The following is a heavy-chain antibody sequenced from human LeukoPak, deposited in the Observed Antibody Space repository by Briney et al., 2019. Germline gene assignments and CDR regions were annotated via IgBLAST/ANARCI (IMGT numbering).Heavy chain of an antibody. V-gene: IGHV4-34*01. CDR2: INHSGST. J-gene: IGHJ6*03. CDR1: GGSFSGYY. CDR3: ARRAITMVRGRGYYYYMDV. D-gene: IGHD3-10*01. Sequence: SETLSLTCVVYGGSFSGYYWSWLRQPPGKGLEWIGEINHSGSTNYNPSLKSRVTISVDTSKNQFSLKLSSVTAADTAVYYCARRAITMVRGRGYYYYMDVWGKGTTVTISS.